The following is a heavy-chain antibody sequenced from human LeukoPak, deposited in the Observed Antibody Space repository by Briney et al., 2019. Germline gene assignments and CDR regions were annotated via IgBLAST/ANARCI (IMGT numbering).Heavy chain of an antibody. CDR2: ISATGGTT. CDR3: AKGIGYSYAYSFDY. CDR1: GFSFSTCA. D-gene: IGHD5-18*01. Sequence: GGSLRLSCAASGFSFSTCAMSWVRQAPGKGLEWVSLISATGGTTYYADSVKGRFTISRDNSKNTLYLQMNSLRAEDTALYYCAKGIGYSYAYSFDYWGQGTLVTVSS. V-gene: IGHV3-23*01. J-gene: IGHJ4*02.